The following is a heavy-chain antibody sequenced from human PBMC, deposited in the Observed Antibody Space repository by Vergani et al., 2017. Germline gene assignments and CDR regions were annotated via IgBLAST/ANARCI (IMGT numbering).Heavy chain of an antibody. D-gene: IGHD3-10*01. CDR3: ASGGHGSENGGALQL. Sequence: EKQLVQSGSETKKPGESLTISCQAFGYIFSNFWIGWVRQRPGRGLEWMGIIYPGDSEVKSNPTFRGQVIFSVDTSVNTAYLQWRSLQASDTATYFCASGGHGSENGGALQLWGQGTNITVSS. J-gene: IGHJ3*01. CDR1: GYIFSNFW. V-gene: IGHV5-51*01. CDR2: IYPGDSEV.